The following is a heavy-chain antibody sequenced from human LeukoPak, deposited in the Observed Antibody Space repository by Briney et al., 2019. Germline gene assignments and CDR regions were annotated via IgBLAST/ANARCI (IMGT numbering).Heavy chain of an antibody. CDR2: IYNSNST. D-gene: IGHD3-10*01. J-gene: IGHJ6*04. CDR1: GASISSGNYF. CDR3: ARERIHVGSGGHYYGMDV. Sequence: SETLSFTCTVYGASISSGNYFWSWIRQPPGKDLEWIGYIYNSNSTQYNPSLKRQLTMSVDTSRNQFSLKLTSVTAADTAVYYWARERIHVGSGGHYYGMDVWGEGTTVTVSS. V-gene: IGHV4-30-4*01.